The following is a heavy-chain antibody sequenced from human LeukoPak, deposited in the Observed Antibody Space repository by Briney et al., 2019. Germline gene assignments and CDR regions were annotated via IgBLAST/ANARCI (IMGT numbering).Heavy chain of an antibody. V-gene: IGHV3-9*01. CDR1: GFTFSSYW. J-gene: IGHJ1*01. CDR3: AKVGSTWYIYFQH. D-gene: IGHD6-13*01. CDR2: ISWNSGSI. Sequence: GGSLRLSCAASGFTFSSYWMHLVRQAPGKGLEWVSGISWNSGSIGYADSVKGRFTISRDNAKNSLYLQMNSLRAEDTALYYCAKVGSTWYIYFQHWGQGTLVTVSS.